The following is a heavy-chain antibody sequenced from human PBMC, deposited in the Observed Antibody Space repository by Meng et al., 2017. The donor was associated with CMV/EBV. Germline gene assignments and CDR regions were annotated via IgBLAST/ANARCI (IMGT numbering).Heavy chain of an antibody. J-gene: IGHJ6*02. D-gene: IGHD3-10*01. V-gene: IGHV3-7*01. CDR3: ARDGFSRDNTMVRGVIITVVHYYYGMDV. CDR1: GFTFSSYW. CDR2: IKQDGSEK. Sequence: GESLKISCAASGFTFSSYWMSWVRQAPGKGLEWVANIKQDGSEKYYGDSVKGRFTISRDNAKNSLYLQMNSLRAEDTAVYYCARDGFSRDNTMVRGVIITVVHYYYGMDVWGQGTTVTVSS.